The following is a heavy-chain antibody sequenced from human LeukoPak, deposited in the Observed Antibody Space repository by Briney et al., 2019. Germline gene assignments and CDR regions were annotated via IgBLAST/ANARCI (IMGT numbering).Heavy chain of an antibody. J-gene: IGHJ6*02. CDR3: ARGRYYDSSGYYRSYYYYGMDV. V-gene: IGHV4-34*01. Sequence: PSETLSLTCAVYGGSFSGYYWSWIRQPPGKGLEWIGEINHSGSTNYNPSLKSRVTISVDTSKNQFSLKLSSVTAADTAVYYCARGRYYDSSGYYRSYYYYGMDVWGQGTTVTVSS. CDR2: INHSGST. CDR1: GGSFSGYY. D-gene: IGHD3-22*01.